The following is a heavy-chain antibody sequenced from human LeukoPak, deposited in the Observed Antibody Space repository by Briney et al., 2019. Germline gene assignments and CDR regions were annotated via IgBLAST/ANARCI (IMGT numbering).Heavy chain of an antibody. V-gene: IGHV3-66*01. J-gene: IGHJ3*02. CDR1: GFTFSDYY. CDR3: AREIDDYVWGSYQDAFDI. D-gene: IGHD3-16*02. CDR2: IYSGGST. Sequence: PGGSLRLSCAASGFTFSDYYMSWVRQAPGKGLEWVSVIYSGGSTCYADSVKGRFTISRDNSKNTLYLQMNSLRAEDTAVYYCAREIDDYVWGSYQDAFDIWGQGTMVTVSS.